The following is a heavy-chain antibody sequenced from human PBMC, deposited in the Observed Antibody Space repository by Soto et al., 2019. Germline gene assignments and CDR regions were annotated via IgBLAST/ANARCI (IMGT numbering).Heavy chain of an antibody. Sequence: QVQLMQSGAEVKKPGPSVKVSCKASGGSFSSYAINWVRQAPGQGLEWMGGIIPMFGTPNYAPKFQGRVTSTADESTNTAYMELGSRRSEDTAVYYCARVIGGSGWYGSFGSWGQGTLVTVSS. CDR2: IIPMFGTP. D-gene: IGHD6-19*01. CDR3: ARVIGGSGWYGSFGS. V-gene: IGHV1-69*01. J-gene: IGHJ4*02. CDR1: GGSFSSYA.